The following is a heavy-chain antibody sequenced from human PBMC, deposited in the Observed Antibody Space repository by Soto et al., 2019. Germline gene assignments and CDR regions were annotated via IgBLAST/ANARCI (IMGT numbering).Heavy chain of an antibody. CDR1: GFTFSSYA. Sequence: QVQLVESGGRVVQPGRSLRLSCAASGFTFSSYAMHWVRQAPGKGLEWVAVISYDGSNKYYADSVKGRFTISRDNSKNTLYLQMNSLRAEDTAVYYCARVYGDYWGQGTLVTVSS. CDR3: ARVYGDY. D-gene: IGHD4-17*01. V-gene: IGHV3-30-3*01. J-gene: IGHJ4*02. CDR2: ISYDGSNK.